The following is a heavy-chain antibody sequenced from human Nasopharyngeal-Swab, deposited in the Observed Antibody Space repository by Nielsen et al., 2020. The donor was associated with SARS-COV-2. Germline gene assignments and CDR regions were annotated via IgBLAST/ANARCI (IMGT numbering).Heavy chain of an antibody. J-gene: IGHJ4*02. CDR2: ITSDGSST. Sequence: ESLKISCAASGFIFSSYSMHWVRQAPGKGLVRVSRITSDGSSTSYADSVKGRFTISRDNAKNTLYLQMNSLRAEDTAVYYCARDGRDYYDSSGYYPDYWGQGTRVTVSS. D-gene: IGHD3-22*01. V-gene: IGHV3-74*01. CDR3: ARDGRDYYDSSGYYPDY. CDR1: GFIFSSYS.